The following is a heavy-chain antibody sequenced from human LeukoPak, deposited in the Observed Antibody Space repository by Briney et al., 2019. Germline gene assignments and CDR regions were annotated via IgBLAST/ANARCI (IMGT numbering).Heavy chain of an antibody. CDR2: IYHSGST. CDR3: ARRGFPYAVFDI. V-gene: IGHV4-4*03. J-gene: IGHJ3*02. D-gene: IGHD2-2*01. CDR1: GGSISSSNW. Sequence: PPGTLSLTCAVSGGSISSSNWWSWVRQPPGKGLEWIGDIYHSGSTNYNPSLKSRATISVDKSKNQFSLKLSSVTAADTAVYYCARRGFPYAVFDIWGQGTMVTVSS.